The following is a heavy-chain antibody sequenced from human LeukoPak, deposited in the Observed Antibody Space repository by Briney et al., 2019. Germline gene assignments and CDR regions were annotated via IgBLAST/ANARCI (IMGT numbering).Heavy chain of an antibody. V-gene: IGHV1-46*01. CDR2: INPSGGST. Sequence: GASVKVFCKASGYTFTSYYMHWVRQAPGQGLEWMGIINPSGGSTSYAQKFQGRVTMTRDTSTSTVYMELSSLRSEDTAVYYCARVNIVVVPAAHEYYFDYWGQGTLVTVSS. D-gene: IGHD2-2*01. J-gene: IGHJ4*02. CDR1: GYTFTSYY. CDR3: ARVNIVVVPAAHEYYFDY.